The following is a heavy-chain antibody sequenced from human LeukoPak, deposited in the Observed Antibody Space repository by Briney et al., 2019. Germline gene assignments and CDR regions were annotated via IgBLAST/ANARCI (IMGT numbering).Heavy chain of an antibody. CDR2: NSGTT. CDR1: GGSISSYY. J-gene: IGHJ4*02. V-gene: IGHV4-59*01. Sequence: SETLSLTCTVSGGSISSYYWSWIRQPPGKGLEWIGYNSGTTNYNPSLKSRVTISVDTSKNQFSLKLSSVTAADTAVYYCARGELGHFDYWGQGILVTVSS. CDR3: ARGELGHFDY. D-gene: IGHD7-27*01.